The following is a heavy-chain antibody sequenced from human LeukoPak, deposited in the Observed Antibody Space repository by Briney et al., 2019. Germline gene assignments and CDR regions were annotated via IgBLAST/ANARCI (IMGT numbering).Heavy chain of an antibody. D-gene: IGHD5-18*01. J-gene: IGHJ4*02. CDR1: GGFNTHYY. CDR3: ARSSGYSYGYFDY. V-gene: IGHV4-59*01. CDR2: FYHSGST. Sequence: SETLSLTCSVSGGFNTHYYWSWIRQPPGKGLEWIGYFYHSGSTNYNPSLKSRVTISVDTSKNHFSLKLSSVTAADTAVYYCARSSGYSYGYFDYWGQGTLVTVSS.